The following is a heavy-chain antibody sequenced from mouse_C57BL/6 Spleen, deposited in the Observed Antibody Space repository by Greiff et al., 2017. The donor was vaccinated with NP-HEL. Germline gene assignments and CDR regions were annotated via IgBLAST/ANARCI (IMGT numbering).Heavy chain of an antibody. CDR3: ASYDYRPGFAY. CDR1: GYSITSGYD. D-gene: IGHD2-4*01. Sequence: EVKLQESGPGMVKPSQSLSLTCTVTGYSITSGYDWHWIRHFPGNKLEWMGYISYSGSTNYNPSLKSRISITHDTSKNHFFLKLNSVTTEDTATYYCASYDYRPGFAYWGQGTLVTVSA. CDR2: ISYSGST. J-gene: IGHJ3*01. V-gene: IGHV3-1*01.